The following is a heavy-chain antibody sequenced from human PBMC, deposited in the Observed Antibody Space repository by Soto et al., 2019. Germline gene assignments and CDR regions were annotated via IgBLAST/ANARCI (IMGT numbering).Heavy chain of an antibody. D-gene: IGHD3-22*01. CDR3: AKGADSSGSESAFDL. V-gene: IGHV1-69*02. CDR1: GGTFSAYP. CDR2: IIPILDIT. Sequence: QVQLVQSGAEVKKPGSSVKVSCKTSGGTFSAYPFNWVRQAPGQGLAWMGRIIPILDITDYSQNFQGRVTITADKSTNTAYMDLTSLRSEDTAMYFCAKGADSSGSESAFDLWVQGTLITVSS. J-gene: IGHJ3*01.